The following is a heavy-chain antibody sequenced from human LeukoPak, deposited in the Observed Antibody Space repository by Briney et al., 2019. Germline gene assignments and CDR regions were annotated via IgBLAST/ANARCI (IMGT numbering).Heavy chain of an antibody. CDR2: MDPNSGNT. CDR3: ARGYCNGGSCYRDQGWFDP. Sequence: GASVKVSCKASGYTFTSYNINWVRQATGQGVEWMGWMDPNSGNTGYAQKFQGRVTMTRNTSISTAYMDLSSLRSEDTAVYYCARGYCNGGSCYRDQGWFDPWGQGTLVTVSS. J-gene: IGHJ5*02. V-gene: IGHV1-8*01. D-gene: IGHD2-15*01. CDR1: GYTFTSYN.